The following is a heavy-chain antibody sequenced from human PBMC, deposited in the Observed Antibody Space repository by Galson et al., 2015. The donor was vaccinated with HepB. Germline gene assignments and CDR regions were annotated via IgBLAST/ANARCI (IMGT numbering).Heavy chain of an antibody. Sequence: SVKVSCKASGDTFITFAINWVRQAPGQGLEWMGGFIPVFGTSNYAQRFQGRLTITADESTMTAYMEMSSLTSEDTAVYFCAREKGRNNGYPLRFDRWGQGTLVAVSS. CDR1: GDTFITFA. J-gene: IGHJ4*02. CDR2: FIPVFGTS. V-gene: IGHV1-69*13. D-gene: IGHD2-8*01. CDR3: AREKGRNNGYPLRFDR.